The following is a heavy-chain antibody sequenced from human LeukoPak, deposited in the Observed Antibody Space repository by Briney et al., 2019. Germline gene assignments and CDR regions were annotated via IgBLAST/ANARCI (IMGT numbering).Heavy chain of an antibody. CDR1: GGFNTHYY. CDR3: ARSGHYGSGSYTFDY. CDR2: FYHSGST. Sequence: SETLSLTCSVSGGFNTHYYWSWIRQPPGKGLEWIGYFYHSGSTNYNPSLKSRVTISVDTSKNHFSLKLSSVTAADTAVYYCARSGHYGSGSYTFDYWGQGTLVTVSS. D-gene: IGHD3-10*01. V-gene: IGHV4-59*01. J-gene: IGHJ4*02.